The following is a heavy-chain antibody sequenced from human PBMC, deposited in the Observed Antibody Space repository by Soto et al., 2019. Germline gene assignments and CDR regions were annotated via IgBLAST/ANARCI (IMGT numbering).Heavy chain of an antibody. Sequence: GGSLRLSCAASGFTFSSYAMSWVRQAPGKGLGWVSAISGSGGSTYYADSVKGRFTISRDNSKNTLYLQMNSLRAEDTAVYYCAKDSDITMTGFDYWGQGTLVTVSS. CDR1: GFTFSSYA. D-gene: IGHD3-22*01. J-gene: IGHJ4*02. CDR3: AKDSDITMTGFDY. CDR2: ISGSGGST. V-gene: IGHV3-23*01.